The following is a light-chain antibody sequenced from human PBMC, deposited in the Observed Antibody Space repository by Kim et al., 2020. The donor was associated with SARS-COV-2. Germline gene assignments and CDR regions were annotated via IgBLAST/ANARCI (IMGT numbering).Light chain of an antibody. CDR1: QSVRSSY. CDR2: DAS. V-gene: IGKV3-20*01. J-gene: IGKJ4*01. Sequence: IVLTQSPGTLSLSPGERATLSCRASQSVRSSYLAWYQQKPGQAPRLLIYDASRRATGIPDRFSGSGSGTDFTLTISRLEPEDFAVYYCQQYGSSPTFGGGTKVDIK. CDR3: QQYGSSPT.